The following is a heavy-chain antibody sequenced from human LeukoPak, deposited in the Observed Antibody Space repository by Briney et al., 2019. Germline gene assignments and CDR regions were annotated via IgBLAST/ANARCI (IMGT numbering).Heavy chain of an antibody. Sequence: SETLSLTCTVSGGSISSHYWSWIRQPPGKGLEWIGYIYYSGSTNSNPSLKSRVTMSVDTSKNQFSLKLSSVTAADTAVYYCARVSLKIAAAGIDYWGQGTLVTVSS. V-gene: IGHV4-59*11. J-gene: IGHJ4*02. D-gene: IGHD6-13*01. CDR2: IYYSGST. CDR1: GGSISSHY. CDR3: ARVSLKIAAAGIDY.